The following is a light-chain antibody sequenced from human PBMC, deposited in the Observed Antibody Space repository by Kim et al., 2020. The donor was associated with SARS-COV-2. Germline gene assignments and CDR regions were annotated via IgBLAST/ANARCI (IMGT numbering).Light chain of an antibody. Sequence: GRSFTIPCNGTNSDIGAFDYVSWYPQLPDKVPKLIIYDVDKRPSGISVRFSGSKSGNTASLTVSGLQPEDEADYYCASHTTDNTWVFGGGTQLTVL. CDR2: DVD. V-gene: IGLV2-14*03. CDR3: ASHTTDNTWV. CDR1: NSDIGAFDY. J-gene: IGLJ3*02.